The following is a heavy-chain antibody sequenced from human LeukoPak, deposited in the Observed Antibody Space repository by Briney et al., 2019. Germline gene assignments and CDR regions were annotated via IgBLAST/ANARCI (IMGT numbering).Heavy chain of an antibody. V-gene: IGHV3-7*04. CDR1: GVMFPSYW. CDR3: ARRHHFGFLDS. J-gene: IGHJ4*02. CDR2: IRQDGSEK. Sequence: GGSPRLSCAASGVMFPSYWMTWVRQAPGKGLEWVANIRQDGSEKYYVDSVKGRFTISRDNAKNSVYLQMNSLRAEDTAVYYCARRHHFGFLDSWGQGTLVTVSS. D-gene: IGHD3-10*01.